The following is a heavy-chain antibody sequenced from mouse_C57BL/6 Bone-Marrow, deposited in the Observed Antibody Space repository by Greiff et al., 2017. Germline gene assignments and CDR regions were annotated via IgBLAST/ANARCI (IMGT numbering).Heavy chain of an antibody. J-gene: IGHJ4*01. CDR1: GFTFSDYY. V-gene: IGHV5-12*01. Sequence: EVKVVESGGGLVQPGGSLKLSCAASGFTFSDYYMYWVRQTPEKRLEWVAYISNGGGSTYYPDTVKGRFTISRDNAKNTLYLQMSRLKSEDTAMYYCARFVDYDLDYWGQGTSVTVSS. D-gene: IGHD2-4*01. CDR3: ARFVDYDLDY. CDR2: ISNGGGST.